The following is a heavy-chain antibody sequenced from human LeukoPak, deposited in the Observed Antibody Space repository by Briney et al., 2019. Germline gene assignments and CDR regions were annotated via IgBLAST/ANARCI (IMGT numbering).Heavy chain of an antibody. Sequence: GGSLRLSCAASGFTFSSYAMSWVRQAPGKGLEWVSAISGSGGSTYYADSVKGRFTISRDNAKNSLFLQMNSLRPEDTALYYCGKDLLAMAGTIGSWGQGTLVTVSS. D-gene: IGHD6-19*01. CDR2: ISGSGGST. V-gene: IGHV3-23*01. J-gene: IGHJ4*02. CDR3: GKDLLAMAGTIGS. CDR1: GFTFSSYA.